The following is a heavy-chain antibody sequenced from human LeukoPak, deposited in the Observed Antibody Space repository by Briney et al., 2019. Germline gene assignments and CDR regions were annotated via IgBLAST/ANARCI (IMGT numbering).Heavy chain of an antibody. Sequence: ASVKDSCKASGYTFTSYYMHWVRQAPGQGLEWMGIINPSGGSTSYAQKFQGRVTMTRDTSTSTVYMELSSLRSEDTAVYYCAAYQNYCSGGSCYLDWGQGTLVTVSS. V-gene: IGHV1-46*01. D-gene: IGHD2-15*01. CDR2: INPSGGST. CDR1: GYTFTSYY. J-gene: IGHJ4*02. CDR3: AAYQNYCSGGSCYLD.